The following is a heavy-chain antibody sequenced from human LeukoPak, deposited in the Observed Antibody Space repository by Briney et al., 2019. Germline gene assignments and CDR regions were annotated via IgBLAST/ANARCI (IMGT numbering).Heavy chain of an antibody. CDR1: GFTFNSYG. D-gene: IGHD3-10*01. CDR2: IWYDGSNK. CDR3: ATVAGRFYGSGSYQGLDC. J-gene: IGHJ4*02. Sequence: HPGGSLRLSCAASGFTFNSYGMHWVREAPGKGLGWVAVIWYDGSNKYYADSVKGRFTISRDNSKNTLYLQMNSLRAEDTAVYYCATVAGRFYGSGSYQGLDCWGQGTLVTVSS. V-gene: IGHV3-33*01.